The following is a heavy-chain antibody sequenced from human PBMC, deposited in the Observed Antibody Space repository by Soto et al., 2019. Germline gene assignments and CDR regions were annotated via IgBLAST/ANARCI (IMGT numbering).Heavy chain of an antibody. CDR2: IYHSGST. CDR1: GGSISSGGYS. CDR3: ARVVEDLEGLGNWFEP. J-gene: IGHJ5*02. V-gene: IGHV4-30-2*01. D-gene: IGHD3-16*01. Sequence: SETLSLTCAVSGGSISSGGYSWSWIRQPPGKGLEWIGYIYHSGSTYYNPSLKSRVTISVDRSKNQFSLKLSSVTAADTAVYYCARVVEDLEGLGNWFEPWGQGTLVTVYS.